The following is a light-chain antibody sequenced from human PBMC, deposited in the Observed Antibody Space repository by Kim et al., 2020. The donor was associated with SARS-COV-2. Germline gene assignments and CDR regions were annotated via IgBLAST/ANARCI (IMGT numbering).Light chain of an antibody. CDR2: VVG. CDR1: SSCVGSDST. CDR3: TSYTSTSLYV. J-gene: IGLJ1*01. Sequence: CPVSSSCVGSDSTVLLYHHSPRGSPRLMFSVVGHRPSAVSNRFSGSKDGATTSLTISGLQAEGESDYYCTSYTSTSLYVFATGTKVTVL. V-gene: IGLV2-14*01.